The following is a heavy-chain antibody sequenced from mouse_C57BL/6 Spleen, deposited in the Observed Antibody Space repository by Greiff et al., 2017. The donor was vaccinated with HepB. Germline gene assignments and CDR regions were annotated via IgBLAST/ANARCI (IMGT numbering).Heavy chain of an antibody. Sequence: EVQLQQSGAELVRPGASVKLSCTASGFNIKDYYMHWVKQRTEQGLEWIGRIDPEDGDTEYAPKFQGKATMTADTSSNTAYLQLSSLTSEDTAVYYCTRAADYSNYPYYCDYWGQGTTLTVSS. J-gene: IGHJ2*01. CDR3: TRAADYSNYPYYCDY. CDR1: GFNIKDYY. V-gene: IGHV14-1*01. CDR2: IDPEDGDT. D-gene: IGHD2-5*01.